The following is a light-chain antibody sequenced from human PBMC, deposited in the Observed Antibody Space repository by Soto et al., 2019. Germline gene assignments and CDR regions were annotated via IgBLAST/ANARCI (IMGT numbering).Light chain of an antibody. J-gene: IGLJ3*02. Sequence: QSVLTQPASVSGSPGQSITISCTGTSSDVGSYNLVSWYQQHPGTAPKLIIYEDSKRPSGVSNRFSGSKSGNTASLTISGLQAEDETDYYCCLYAGSSTLVFGGGTKVTVL. CDR2: EDS. CDR1: SSDVGSYNL. CDR3: CLYAGSSTLV. V-gene: IGLV2-23*01.